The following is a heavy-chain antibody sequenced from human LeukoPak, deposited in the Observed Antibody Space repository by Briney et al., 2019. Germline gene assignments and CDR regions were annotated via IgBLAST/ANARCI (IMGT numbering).Heavy chain of an antibody. Sequence: GGSLRLSCEASGFSFSSYGMSWVRQAPGKGLEWVSAIRAGGSTTYYADSVKGRFTISRDNSKNTLYLQMNSLRAEDTAVYYCAKSELPPFDYWGQGTLVTVSS. CDR1: GFSFSSYG. CDR2: IRAGGSTT. V-gene: IGHV3-23*01. J-gene: IGHJ4*02. D-gene: IGHD1-26*01. CDR3: AKSELPPFDY.